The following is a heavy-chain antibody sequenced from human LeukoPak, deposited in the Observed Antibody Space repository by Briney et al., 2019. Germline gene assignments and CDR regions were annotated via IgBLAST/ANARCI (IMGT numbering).Heavy chain of an antibody. J-gene: IGHJ6*03. V-gene: IGHV3-23*01. CDR3: ARTTAGTGYNMDV. CDR2: ISDNGIST. D-gene: IGHD1-1*01. Sequence: GGSLRLSCAASKFTFSSYAMGWVRQAPGKGLEWVSAISDNGISTYYADSVKGRFTISRDNSKNTLYLQVNSLRAEDTAVYYCARTTAGTGYNMDVWGKGTTVTVSS. CDR1: KFTFSSYA.